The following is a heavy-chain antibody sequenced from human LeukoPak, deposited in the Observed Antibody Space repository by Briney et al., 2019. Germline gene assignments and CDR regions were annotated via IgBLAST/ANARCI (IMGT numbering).Heavy chain of an antibody. D-gene: IGHD2-2*01. V-gene: IGHV3-11*01. Sequence: GGSLRLSCAASGFTFSDYYMSWIRQAPGKGLEWVSYISSSGSTIYYADSVKGRLTISRDNAKNSLYLQMNSLRAEDTAVYYCANTPWGYCSSTSCPAYYMDVWGKGTTVTVSS. J-gene: IGHJ6*03. CDR3: ANTPWGYCSSTSCPAYYMDV. CDR1: GFTFSDYY. CDR2: ISSSGSTI.